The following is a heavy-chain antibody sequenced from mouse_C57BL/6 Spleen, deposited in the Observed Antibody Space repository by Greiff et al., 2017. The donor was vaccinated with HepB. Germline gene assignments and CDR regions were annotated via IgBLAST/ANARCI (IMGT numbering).Heavy chain of an antibody. D-gene: IGHD2-5*01. J-gene: IGHJ4*01. CDR3: AIRYNSSYYYAMGY. V-gene: IGHV1-18*01. CDR1: GYTFTDYN. Sequence: EVQLQQSGPELVKPGASVKIPCKASGYTFTDYNMDWVKQSHGKSLEWIGDINPNNGVTIYNQKFKGKATLTVDKSSSTAYMELRSLTSEDTAVYYCAIRYNSSYYYAMGYWGQGPSVPVSS. CDR2: INPNNGVT.